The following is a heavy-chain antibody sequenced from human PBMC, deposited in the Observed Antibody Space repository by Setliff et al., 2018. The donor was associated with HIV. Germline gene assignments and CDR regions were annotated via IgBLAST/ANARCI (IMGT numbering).Heavy chain of an antibody. V-gene: IGHV4-61*02. J-gene: IGHJ2*01. CDR3: ARVSFYYWCFDL. D-gene: IGHD3-16*01. Sequence: PSETLSLTCTVSGDSISSGSYYWSWIRQPAGKGLEWIGRIYTSGSTKYNPSLKSRVTISVDTSKNQFSLKVSSVTAADTAVYYCARVSFYYWCFDLWGPGTRVTVSS. CDR1: GDSISSGSYY. CDR2: IYTSGST.